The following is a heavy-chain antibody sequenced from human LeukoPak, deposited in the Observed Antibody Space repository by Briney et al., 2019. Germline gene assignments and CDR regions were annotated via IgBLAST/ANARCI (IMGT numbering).Heavy chain of an antibody. V-gene: IGHV3-11*04. Sequence: GGFLRLSCAASGFTFSDYYMGWIPQEPGNGLERVSCISSSGSTIYYAGSVKGRFTISRDNAKNSLYLQMNSLRAEDTAVYYCASARPGAFDYWGQGTLVTVSS. CDR1: GFTFSDYY. CDR2: ISSSGSTI. D-gene: IGHD3-10*01. J-gene: IGHJ4*02. CDR3: ASARPGAFDY.